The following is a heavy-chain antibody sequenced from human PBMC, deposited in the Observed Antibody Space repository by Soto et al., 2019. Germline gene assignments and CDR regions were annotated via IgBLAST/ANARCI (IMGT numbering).Heavy chain of an antibody. D-gene: IGHD6-19*01. CDR3: ARRRVNSGFDY. CDR1: GGSISSSSYY. CDR2: FYYSGIT. V-gene: IGHV4-39*01. J-gene: IGHJ4*02. Sequence: SETLSLTCTVSGGSISSSSYYWGWIRQPPGKGLEWIGSFYYSGITYYNPSLKSRVTISVDTSKNQFSLNLRSVTAADTLLYYCARRRVNSGFDYWGQVPLVTVSS.